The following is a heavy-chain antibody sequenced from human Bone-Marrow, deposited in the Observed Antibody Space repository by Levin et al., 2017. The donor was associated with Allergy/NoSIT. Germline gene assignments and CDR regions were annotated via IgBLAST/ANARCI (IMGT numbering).Heavy chain of an antibody. V-gene: IGHV1-2*02. Sequence: PGGSLRLSCKTSGYIFTDYYIHWVRQAPGQGLQWLGWINPRRGVTKYAQEFQGRVTMTRATFISTAYLDLTSLTFDDTAVFYCARAFCVGTTCQPYLDHWGQGTLVLVSS. CDR1: GYIFTDYY. D-gene: IGHD1-1*01. J-gene: IGHJ4*02. CDR3: ARAFCVGTTCQPYLDH. CDR2: INPRRGVT.